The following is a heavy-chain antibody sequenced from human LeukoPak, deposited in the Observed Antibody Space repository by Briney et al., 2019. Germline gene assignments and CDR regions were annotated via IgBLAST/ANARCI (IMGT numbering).Heavy chain of an antibody. CDR3: ARDYGDPRSGWYGWFDP. D-gene: IGHD6-19*01. J-gene: IGHJ5*02. CDR1: GFTFSSYA. V-gene: IGHV3-30-3*01. CDR2: ISYDGSNK. Sequence: PGRSLRLSCAASGFTFSSYAMHWVRQAPGKGLEWVAVISYDGSNKYYADSVKGRFTISRDNSKNTLYLQMNSLRAEDTAVYYCARDYGDPRSGWYGWFDPWGQGTLVTVSS.